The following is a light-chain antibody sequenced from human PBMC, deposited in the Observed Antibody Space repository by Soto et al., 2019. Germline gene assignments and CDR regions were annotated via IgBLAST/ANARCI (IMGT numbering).Light chain of an antibody. Sequence: QLVLTQSSSASASLGSSVKLTCTLSSGHSSYIIAWHQQQPGKAPRYLMKLEGSGSYNKGSGVPDRCSGSSSGADRYLTISNLQFEDEADYYCETWDSNIHWVFGGGTKLTVL. J-gene: IGLJ3*02. CDR3: ETWDSNIHWV. CDR1: SGHSSYI. CDR2: LEGSGSY. V-gene: IGLV4-60*02.